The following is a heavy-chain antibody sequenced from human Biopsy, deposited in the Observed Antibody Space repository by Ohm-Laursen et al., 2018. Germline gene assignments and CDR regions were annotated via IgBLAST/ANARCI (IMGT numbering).Heavy chain of an antibody. Sequence: SDTLSLTCSVSGGSISSRNDYWGWLRQPPGKGLEWIGHVYYSGSTFYNSSLESRVTVSVDTSKNQFHLRLTSMSASDTAVYYCARHSLDDFWSGAHYYFDYWGLGTLVTVSS. CDR2: VYYSGST. CDR1: GGSISSRNDY. V-gene: IGHV4-39*01. D-gene: IGHD3-3*01. CDR3: ARHSLDDFWSGAHYYFDY. J-gene: IGHJ4*02.